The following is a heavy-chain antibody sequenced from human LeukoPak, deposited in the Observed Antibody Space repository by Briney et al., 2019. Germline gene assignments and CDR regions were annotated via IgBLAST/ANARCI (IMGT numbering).Heavy chain of an antibody. CDR2: ISAYNGNT. CDR3: ARVPILIFSGWYGFDY. CDR1: GYTFTSYG. V-gene: IGHV1-18*01. Sequence: ASVKVSCKASGYTFTSYGISWVRQAPGQGLEWMGWISAYNGNTNYAQKLQGRVTMTTDTSTSTAYMELRSLRSDDTAVYYCARVPILIFSGWYGFDYWGQGTLVTVSP. J-gene: IGHJ4*02. D-gene: IGHD6-19*01.